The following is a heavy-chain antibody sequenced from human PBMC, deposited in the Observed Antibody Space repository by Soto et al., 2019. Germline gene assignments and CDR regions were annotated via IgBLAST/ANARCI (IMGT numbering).Heavy chain of an antibody. J-gene: IGHJ6*02. Sequence: ASVKVSCKASGYTFTSYYMHWVRQAPGQGLEWMGIINPSGGSTSYAQKSQGRVTMTRDTSTSTVYMELSSLRSEDTAVYYCARGWVAAAGQYYYGMDVWGQGTTVTVSS. V-gene: IGHV1-46*01. CDR1: GYTFTSYY. CDR2: INPSGGST. D-gene: IGHD6-13*01. CDR3: ARGWVAAAGQYYYGMDV.